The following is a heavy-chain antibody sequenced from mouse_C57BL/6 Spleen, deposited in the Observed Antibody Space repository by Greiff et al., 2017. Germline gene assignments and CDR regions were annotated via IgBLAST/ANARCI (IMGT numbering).Heavy chain of an antibody. J-gene: IGHJ1*03. CDR1: GYSITSGYY. CDR3: ASRPLGWYFDV. CDR2: ISYDGSN. Sequence: DVQLQESGPGLVKPSQSLSLTCSVTGYSITSGYYWNWIRQFPGNKLEWMGYISYDGSNNYNPSLKNRISITRDTSKNQFFLKLNSVTTEDTATYYCASRPLGWYFDVWGTGTTVTVSS. D-gene: IGHD4-1*01. V-gene: IGHV3-6*01.